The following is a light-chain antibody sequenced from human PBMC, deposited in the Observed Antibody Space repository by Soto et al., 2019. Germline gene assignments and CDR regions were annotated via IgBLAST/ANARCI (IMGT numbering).Light chain of an antibody. CDR1: QSVRSER. J-gene: IGKJ5*01. CDR2: DAS. V-gene: IGKV3-20*01. CDR3: QEYDGAPPIT. Sequence: IVLTQSPDTLSLSPGESATLSCRASQSVRSERLAWYQQKRGQAPTLLIFDASSRASGTPERFSGSGSGTDFTLTISRLEPEDFAVYYCQEYDGAPPITFGLGTRLEIK.